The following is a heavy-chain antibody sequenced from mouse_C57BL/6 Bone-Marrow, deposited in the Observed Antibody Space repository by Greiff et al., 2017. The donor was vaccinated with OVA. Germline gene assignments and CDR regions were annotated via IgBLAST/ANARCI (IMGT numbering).Heavy chain of an antibody. Sequence: VMLVESGAELARPGASVKLSCKASGYTFTSYGISWVKQRTGQGLEWIGEIYPRSGNTYYNEKFKGKATLTADKSSSTAYMELRSLTSEDSAVYFCARGVLRYEGYFDVWGTGTTVTVSS. CDR2: IYPRSGNT. J-gene: IGHJ1*03. V-gene: IGHV1-81*01. CDR1: GYTFTSYG. CDR3: ARGVLRYEGYFDV. D-gene: IGHD1-1*01.